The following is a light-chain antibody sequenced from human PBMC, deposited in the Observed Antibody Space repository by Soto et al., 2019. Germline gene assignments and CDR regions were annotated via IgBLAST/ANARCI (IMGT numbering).Light chain of an antibody. J-gene: IGKJ5*01. CDR1: QSVSSTY. V-gene: IGKV3-20*01. Sequence: EVVLTQSPATLSLSPEERATLSCRASQSVSSTYLAWYQQQPGQAPRLLMSGTSNRATGTPDRFSGSGSGTDFTLTISRLEPEDFAVYYCQQSGSPPITFGQGTRLEI. CDR3: QQSGSPPIT. CDR2: GTS.